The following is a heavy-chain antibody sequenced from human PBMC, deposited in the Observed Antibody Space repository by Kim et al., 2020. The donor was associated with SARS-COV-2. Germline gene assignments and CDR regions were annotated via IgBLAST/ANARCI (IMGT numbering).Heavy chain of an antibody. CDR1: GFTFRNSW. Sequence: GGSLRLSCVGSGFTFRNSWMNWVRQASGKGLEWVANINGDGSEKYYVDSVKGRFTVSRDNAKNSLFLQMNSLRVDDTAVYYCTVGHYTSWGQGTLVTVSS. V-gene: IGHV3-7*01. CDR2: INGDGSEK. CDR3: TVGHYTS. J-gene: IGHJ5*02. D-gene: IGHD4-4*01.